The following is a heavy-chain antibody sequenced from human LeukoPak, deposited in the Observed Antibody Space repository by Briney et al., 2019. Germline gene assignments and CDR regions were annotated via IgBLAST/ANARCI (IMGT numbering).Heavy chain of an antibody. J-gene: IGHJ4*02. Sequence: GRSLRLSCAASGFTFSGYNMHWVRQAPGRGLVWVAVISYDGSNKYYADSVKGRFTISRDNSENTLYLQMNSLRAEDTAVYYCARFPPTIAVAHPSCWGQGTLVTVSS. CDR2: ISYDGSNK. D-gene: IGHD6-19*01. V-gene: IGHV3-30*04. CDR1: GFTFSGYN. CDR3: ARFPPTIAVAHPSC.